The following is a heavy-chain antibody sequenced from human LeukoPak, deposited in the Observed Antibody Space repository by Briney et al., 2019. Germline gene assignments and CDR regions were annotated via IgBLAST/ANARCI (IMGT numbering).Heavy chain of an antibody. J-gene: IGHJ6*02. CDR1: GYTFTGYY. Sequence: ASVTVSCKASGYTFTGYYMHWVRQAPGQGLEWMGRINPNSGGTNYAQKFQGRVTMTRDTSISTAYMELSRLRSDDTAVYYCARDGGSCYRYYYYYYGMDVWGQGTTVTVSS. CDR3: ARDGGSCYRYYYYYYGMDV. CDR2: INPNSGGT. D-gene: IGHD2-15*01. V-gene: IGHV1-2*06.